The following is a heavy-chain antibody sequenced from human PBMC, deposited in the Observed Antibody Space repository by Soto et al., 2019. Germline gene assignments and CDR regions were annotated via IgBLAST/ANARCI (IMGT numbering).Heavy chain of an antibody. CDR3: AREIHDILTGPPWVWYFDL. CDR2: INARGSI. D-gene: IGHD3-9*01. Sequence: QVQLQQWGAGPLRPLETLSLPCGVYGGSFSGYYWAWIRQPPGKGLEWLGEINARGSINYNPSLKSRVSISVDTSKNHYSLDLRSVTAADTAVYYCAREIHDILTGPPWVWYFDLWGRGTLVTVSS. CDR1: GGSFSGYY. J-gene: IGHJ2*01. V-gene: IGHV4-34*01.